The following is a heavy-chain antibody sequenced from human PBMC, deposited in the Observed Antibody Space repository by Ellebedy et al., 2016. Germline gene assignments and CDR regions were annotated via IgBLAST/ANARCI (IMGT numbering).Heavy chain of an antibody. D-gene: IGHD5-18*01. V-gene: IGHV3-53*01. J-gene: IGHJ4*02. Sequence: GGSLRLSCAATGLTASSAYISWFRQPPGRGPEWVAMTSPDGNTHYADSVRGRFTMSRDNSKNTLYLQMNSLTAEDTAVYFCANSGYSYAWGHWGQGTLVTVSS. CDR3: ANSGYSYAWGH. CDR2: TSPDGNT. CDR1: GLTASSAY.